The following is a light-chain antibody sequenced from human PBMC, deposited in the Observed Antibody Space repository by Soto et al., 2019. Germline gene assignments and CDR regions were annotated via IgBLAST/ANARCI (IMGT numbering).Light chain of an antibody. CDR1: QVIRSD. CDR2: GAS. Sequence: AIQMTQSPSSLSASVGDRVTITCRASQVIRSDLGWYQQKPGKAPKLLIYGASNLQSGVPSRFSGSGSGTDFTLTIPSLQPEDFATYYCLHDHNYPWTFGQGTKVDIK. V-gene: IGKV1-6*01. J-gene: IGKJ1*01. CDR3: LHDHNYPWT.